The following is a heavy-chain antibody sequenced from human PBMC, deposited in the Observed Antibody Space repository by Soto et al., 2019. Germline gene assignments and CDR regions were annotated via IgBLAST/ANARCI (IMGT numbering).Heavy chain of an antibody. V-gene: IGHV3-23*01. CDR1: GFTLRTNG. D-gene: IGHD4-17*01. CDR2: FSGSGADT. Sequence: GGSLRPSCAATGFTLRTNGMSWVRQAPGKGLEWVSSFSGSGADTYYADYVKGRFTISRDNSKNTLYLQMNSLRAEDTALYYCAGHGGYSYLGQGTLVNVSS. J-gene: IGHJ4*02. CDR3: AGHGGYSY.